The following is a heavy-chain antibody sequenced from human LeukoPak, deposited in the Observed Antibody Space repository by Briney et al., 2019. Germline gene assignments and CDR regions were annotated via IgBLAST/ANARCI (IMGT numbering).Heavy chain of an antibody. V-gene: IGHV1-2*02. D-gene: IGHD2/OR15-2a*01. CDR1: GYTFTDYL. CDR2: INPKSGGT. CDR3: ARDLSTSSTWELDY. Sequence: GASVKVSCKASGYTFTDYLIHWVRQAPGQGLEYMGWINPKSGGTEYAQKFLGRVTMTRDTSTSTASMELSRLRSDDTAVYLCARDLSTSSTWELDYWGQGTPVTVSS. J-gene: IGHJ4*02.